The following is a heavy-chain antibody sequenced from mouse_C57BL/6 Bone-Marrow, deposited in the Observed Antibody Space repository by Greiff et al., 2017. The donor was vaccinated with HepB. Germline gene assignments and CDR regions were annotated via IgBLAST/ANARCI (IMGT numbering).Heavy chain of an antibody. V-gene: IGHV1-5*01. CDR1: GYTFTSYW. J-gene: IGHJ4*01. D-gene: IGHD1-1*01. Sequence: VQLKQSGTVLARPGASVKMSCKTSGYTFTSYWMHWVKQRPGQGLEWIGAIYPGNSDTSYNQKFKGKAKLTAVTSASTAYMELSSLTNEDSAVYYCTRSTTVVATGDAMDYWGQGTSVTVSS. CDR3: TRSTTVVATGDAMDY. CDR2: IYPGNSDT.